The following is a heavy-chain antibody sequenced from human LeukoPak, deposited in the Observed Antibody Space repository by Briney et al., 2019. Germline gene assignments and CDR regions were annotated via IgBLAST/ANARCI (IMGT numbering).Heavy chain of an antibody. J-gene: IGHJ4*02. CDR1: GYTFTDYY. D-gene: IGHD5-24*01. Sequence: ASVTVSCTASGYTFTDYYFHWVRQAPGQGLEWMGWINPNSGGTNYAQKFQGRVTMTRDTSITSTYMELNSLTSDDTAVYYCARNRYGYNFGYWAQGTLVTVSS. CDR2: INPNSGGT. CDR3: ARNRYGYNFGY. V-gene: IGHV1-2*02.